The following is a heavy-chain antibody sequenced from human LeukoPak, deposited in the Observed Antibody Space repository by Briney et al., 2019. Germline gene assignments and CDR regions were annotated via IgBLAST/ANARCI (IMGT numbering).Heavy chain of an antibody. V-gene: IGHV1-69*13. J-gene: IGHJ6*02. CDR3: AIFYCYGMDV. CDR1: GGTFSSYA. Sequence: GASVKVSCRASGGTFSSYAISWVRQAPGQGLEWMGGIIPIFGTANYAQKFQGRVTITADESTSTAYMELSSLRSEDTAVYYCAIFYCYGMDVWGQGTTVTVSS. CDR2: IIPIFGTA.